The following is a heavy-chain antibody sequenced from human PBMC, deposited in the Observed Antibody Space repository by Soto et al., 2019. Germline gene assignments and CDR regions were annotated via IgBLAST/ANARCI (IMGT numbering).Heavy chain of an antibody. CDR1: GGSISSGGYY. CDR3: ARDYGSGSYYNDNYYYYGMDV. V-gene: IGHV4-31*03. CDR2: IYYSGST. J-gene: IGHJ6*02. D-gene: IGHD3-10*01. Sequence: QVQLQESGPGLVKPSQTLSLTCTVSGGSISSGGYYWSWIRQHPGKGLEWIGYIYYSGSTYYNPSLKRRVTISVDTSKNQFSLKLSSVTAADTAVYYCARDYGSGSYYNDNYYYYGMDVWGQGTTVTVSS.